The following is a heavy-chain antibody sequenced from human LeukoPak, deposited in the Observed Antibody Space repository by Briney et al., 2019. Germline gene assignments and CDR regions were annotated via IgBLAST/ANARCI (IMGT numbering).Heavy chain of an antibody. D-gene: IGHD3-3*01. Sequence: ASVKVSCKVSGYTLTELSMHWVRQAPGKGLEWMGGFDPEDGETIYAQKFQGRVTMTEDTSTDTAYMELSSLRSEDTAVYYCARDLGLRFLEWFLDYWGQGTLVTVSS. CDR1: GYTLTELS. CDR2: FDPEDGET. V-gene: IGHV1-24*01. J-gene: IGHJ4*02. CDR3: ARDLGLRFLEWFLDY.